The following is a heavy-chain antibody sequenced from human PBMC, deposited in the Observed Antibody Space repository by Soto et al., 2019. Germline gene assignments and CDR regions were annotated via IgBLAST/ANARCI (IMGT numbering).Heavy chain of an antibody. D-gene: IGHD4-17*01. V-gene: IGHV3-23*01. J-gene: IGHJ4*02. CDR2: ISGSGFST. CDR3: FLDPGDYPSYYFSY. Sequence: KVLEWVSAISGSGFSTYYAASVKGRFTVSRDTSKNTLFWQMNSLRAEDTAVYFFFLDPGDYPSYYFSYRAQGTPVTVSS.